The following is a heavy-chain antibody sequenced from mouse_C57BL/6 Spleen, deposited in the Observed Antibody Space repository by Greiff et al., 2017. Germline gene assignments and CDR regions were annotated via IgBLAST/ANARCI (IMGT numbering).Heavy chain of an antibody. CDR1: GYAFSSSW. Sequence: VKLVESGPELVKPGASVKISCKASGYAFSSSWMNWVKQRPGKGLEWIGRIYPGDGDTNYNGKFKGKATLTADKSSSTAYMQLSSLTSEDSAVYFCARRDWDRDFDYWGKGTTLTVSS. CDR2: IYPGDGDT. J-gene: IGHJ2*01. CDR3: ARRDWDRDFDY. V-gene: IGHV1-82*01. D-gene: IGHD4-1*01.